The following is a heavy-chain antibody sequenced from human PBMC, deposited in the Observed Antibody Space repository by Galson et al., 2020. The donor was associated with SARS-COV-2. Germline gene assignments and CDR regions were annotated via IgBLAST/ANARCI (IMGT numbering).Heavy chain of an antibody. Sequence: ASVTVSCKASGYYFISYDINWVRQAPGQGLEWLGMISAYNLNTNYAQKLQGRVTMTTDTSTSTAYMELRSLRSDDTAVYYCARNGGGLGPYFDYWGQGSLVTVSS. D-gene: IGHD7-27*01. CDR1: GYYFISYD. V-gene: IGHV1-18*01. CDR3: ARNGGGLGPYFDY. CDR2: ISAYNLNT. J-gene: IGHJ4*02.